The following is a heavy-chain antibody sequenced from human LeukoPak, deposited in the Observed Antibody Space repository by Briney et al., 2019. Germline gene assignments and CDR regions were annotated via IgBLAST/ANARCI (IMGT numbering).Heavy chain of an antibody. CDR3: AKDLEAFYYDSSGYYP. V-gene: IGHV3-23*01. D-gene: IGHD3-22*01. CDR1: GFTFSSYA. J-gene: IGHJ5*02. Sequence: GGSPRLSCAASGFTFSSYAMSWVRQAPGKGLEWVSAISGSGGSTYYADSVKGRFTISRDNSKNTLYLQMNSLRAEDTAVYYCAKDLEAFYYDSSGYYPWGQGTLVTVSS. CDR2: ISGSGGST.